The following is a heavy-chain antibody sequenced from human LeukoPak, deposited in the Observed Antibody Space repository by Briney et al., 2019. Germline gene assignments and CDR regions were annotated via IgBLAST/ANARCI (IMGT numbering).Heavy chain of an antibody. CDR1: GYNFTIYW. CDR2: IYPGDSDT. J-gene: IGHJ4*02. V-gene: IGHV5-51*01. Sequence: GESLKISCKGSGYNFTIYWIGWVRQMPGKGLEWMGIIYPGDSDTRYSPSFQGQVIISADKSISTAYLQWSSLKASDTAMYYCARRSGSYCSGGGYWGQGTLVTVSS. D-gene: IGHD1-26*01. CDR3: ARRSGSYCSGGGY.